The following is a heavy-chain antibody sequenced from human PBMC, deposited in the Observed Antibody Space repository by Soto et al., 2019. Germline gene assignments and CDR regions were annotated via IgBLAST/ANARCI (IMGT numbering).Heavy chain of an antibody. CDR1: RYGFTGDD. J-gene: IGHJ6*02. Sequence: SSAKDSCKDSRYGFTGDDINWVRQATGQGLEWMGWMNPNSGNTGYAQKFQGRVTMTRNTSISTAYMELSSLRSEDTAVYYCASPGGGAQGGMDVWGQGTTVPVSS. CDR2: MNPNSGNT. V-gene: IGHV1-8*01. D-gene: IGHD3-16*01. CDR3: ASPGGGAQGGMDV.